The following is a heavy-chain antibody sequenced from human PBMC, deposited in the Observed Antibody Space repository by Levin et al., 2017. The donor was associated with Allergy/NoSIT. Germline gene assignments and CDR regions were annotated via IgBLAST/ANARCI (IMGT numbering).Heavy chain of an antibody. D-gene: IGHD2-8*02. V-gene: IGHV3-33*01. CDR3: ARIACTGGNCRPYYYYGMDG. CDR2: IWYDGSLK. CDR1: GFTFNTYG. J-gene: IGHJ6*02. Sequence: GGSLRLSCAASGFTFNTYGMNWVRQAPGKGLEWVAVIWYDGSLKYYADSVKGRFTISRDNSKNTLYLQMNNLRAEDTAVYYCARIACTGGNCRPYYYYGMDGWGQGTTVTVSS.